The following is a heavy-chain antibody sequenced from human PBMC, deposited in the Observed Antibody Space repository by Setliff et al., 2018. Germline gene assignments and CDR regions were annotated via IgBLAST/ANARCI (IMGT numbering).Heavy chain of an antibody. CDR1: GYTFTSYD. J-gene: IGHJ4*02. Sequence: GASVKVSCKASGYTFTSYDINWVRQATGQGFEWMGWMNPNSGNTGYAQKFQGRVTMTRNTSISTAYMDLSSLRFEDTAVYYCARAQSWSGGPYYFDNWGQGTLVTVSS. CDR3: ARAQSWSGGPYYFDN. CDR2: MNPNSGNT. V-gene: IGHV1-8*02. D-gene: IGHD3-3*01.